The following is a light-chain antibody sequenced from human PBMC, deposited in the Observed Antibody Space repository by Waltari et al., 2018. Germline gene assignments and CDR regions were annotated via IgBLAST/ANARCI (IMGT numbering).Light chain of an antibody. Sequence: QSALTQPASVSGSPGQSITISCTGTSSDVGYSNYVSWYQHPPGKVPIVLISEVSMRPSGVSNRSSASKSGNTASLTISGLQAEDEADDYCTSHTSRGTWVFGGGTKVTVL. CDR3: TSHTSRGTWV. J-gene: IGLJ3*02. V-gene: IGLV2-14*01. CDR2: EVS. CDR1: SSDVGYSNY.